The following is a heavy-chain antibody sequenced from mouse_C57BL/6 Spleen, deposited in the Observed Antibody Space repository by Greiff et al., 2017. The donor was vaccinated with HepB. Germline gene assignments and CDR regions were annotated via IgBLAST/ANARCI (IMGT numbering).Heavy chain of an antibody. V-gene: IGHV1-80*01. CDR2: IYPGDGDT. Sequence: VQLQQSGAELVKPGASVKISCKASGYAFSSYWMNWVKQRPGKGLEWIGQIYPGDGDTNYNGKCKGKATRTADKYSSTAYMQLSSLTSGDSAVYFCARSRGSWYFDVWGTVTTVTVSS. J-gene: IGHJ1*03. CDR3: ARSRGSWYFDV. CDR1: GYAFSSYW. D-gene: IGHD1-1*01.